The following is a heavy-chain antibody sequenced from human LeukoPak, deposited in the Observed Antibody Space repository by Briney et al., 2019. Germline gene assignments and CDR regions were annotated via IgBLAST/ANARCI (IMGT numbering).Heavy chain of an antibody. D-gene: IGHD1-26*01. J-gene: IGHJ6*02. CDR3: ARGDTSGSYSYYYGMDV. CDR2: IYYSGST. V-gene: IGHV4-59*01. CDR1: GGSMSNYY. Sequence: SETLSLTCTVSGGSMSNYYWSWIRQPPGKGLEWIGYIYYSGSTNYNPSLKSRVTISVDTSKNQFSLKLSSVTAADTAVYYCARGDTSGSYSYYYGMDVWGQGTTVTVSS.